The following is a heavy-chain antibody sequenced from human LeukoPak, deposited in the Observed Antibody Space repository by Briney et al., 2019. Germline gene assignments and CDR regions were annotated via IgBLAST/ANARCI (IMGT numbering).Heavy chain of an antibody. J-gene: IGHJ4*02. CDR2: IYYSGST. Sequence: SETLSLTCTVSGGSISSSGYYWGWIRQPPGKGLEWIGSIYYSGSTYYNPSLKSRVTISVDTSKNQFSLKLSSVTAADTAVYYCAIAPYSSSARGYFDYWGQGTLVTVSS. D-gene: IGHD6-6*01. V-gene: IGHV4-39*01. CDR3: AIAPYSSSARGYFDY. CDR1: GGSISSSGYY.